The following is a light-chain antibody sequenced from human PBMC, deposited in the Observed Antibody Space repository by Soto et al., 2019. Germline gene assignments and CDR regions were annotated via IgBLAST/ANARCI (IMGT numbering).Light chain of an antibody. CDR1: QSIDNL. J-gene: IGKJ1*01. V-gene: IGKV1-5*03. CDR2: KAS. CDR3: QQYNYYSRT. Sequence: DIRMTQSPSTLSASVGDRVTITCRASQSIDNLLAWYQQKPGKAPKLLIYKASSLQGGVPSRFSGSGSGTEFTLTISSLQPDDFATYYCQQYNYYSRTFGQGTKVDIK.